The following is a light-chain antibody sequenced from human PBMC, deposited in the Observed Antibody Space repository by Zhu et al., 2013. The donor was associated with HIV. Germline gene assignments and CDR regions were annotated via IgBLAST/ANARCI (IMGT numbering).Light chain of an antibody. CDR2: GAF. V-gene: IGKV3-20*01. CDR1: QGINRD. J-gene: IGKJ5*01. CDR3: QQYGSSPIT. Sequence: EIVLTQSPATLSLSPGERATLSCRASQGINRDLAWYQQRPGQAPRLLIYGAFTRATGIPARFSGSGSGTDFTLTISRLEPEDFAVYYCQQYGSSPITFGQGTRLDIK.